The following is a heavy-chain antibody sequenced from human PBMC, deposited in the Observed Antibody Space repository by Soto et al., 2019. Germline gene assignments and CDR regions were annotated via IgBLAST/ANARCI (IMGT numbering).Heavy chain of an antibody. CDR3: ASLTIFGVDTYYYGMDV. Sequence: SVKVSCKASGGTFSSYAISWVLQAPGQGLEWMGGIIPIFGTANYAQKFQGRVTITADKSTSTAYMELSSLRSEDTAVYYCASLTIFGVDTYYYGMDVWGQGTTVTVSS. CDR2: IIPIFGTA. D-gene: IGHD3-3*01. V-gene: IGHV1-69*06. J-gene: IGHJ6*02. CDR1: GGTFSSYA.